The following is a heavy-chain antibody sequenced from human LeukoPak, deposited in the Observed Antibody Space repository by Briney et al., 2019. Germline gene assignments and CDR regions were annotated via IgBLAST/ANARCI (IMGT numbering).Heavy chain of an antibody. Sequence: ASVKVSCKASGYIFTSYYMHWLRQAPGQELEWMGLIKPTGGGTVYAERFQDRVTMTRDTSTSTVYMELNSLRADDTAVYYCARGDSGSYYYWGQGTLVTVSS. CDR1: GYIFTSYY. V-gene: IGHV1-46*01. D-gene: IGHD1-26*01. CDR2: IKPTGGGT. J-gene: IGHJ4*02. CDR3: ARGDSGSYYY.